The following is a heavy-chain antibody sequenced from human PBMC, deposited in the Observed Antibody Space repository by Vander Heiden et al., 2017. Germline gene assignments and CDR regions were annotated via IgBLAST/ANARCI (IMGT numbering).Heavy chain of an antibody. CDR1: GFTFNTYS. D-gene: IGHD6-19*01. V-gene: IGHV3-64*02. CDR3: ARGTGWFHDSFDI. J-gene: IGHJ3*02. Sequence: EVQLVESGEALVQPGESLRLSCDASGFTFNTYSMHWVRQAPGKGLEYVAGISSNGGSTNYADAVKGSFTISRDNSKNTLYLQMGSLRQEDSAVYYCARGTGWFHDSFDIWGQGTMVTVSS. CDR2: ISSNGGST.